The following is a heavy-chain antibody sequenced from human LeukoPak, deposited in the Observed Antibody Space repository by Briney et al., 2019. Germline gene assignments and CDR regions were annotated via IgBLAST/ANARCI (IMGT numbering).Heavy chain of an antibody. CDR3: ARAGQEWFGELGFDQ. CDR2: IKQDGSEK. D-gene: IGHD3-10*01. Sequence: PEGSLRLSCAASGFTFSSYEMNWVRQAPGKGLEWVANIKQDGSEKNYVESVKGRFTISRDNAKNSLYLQTNSLRAEDTAVYYCARAGQEWFGELGFDQWGQGTLVIVSS. V-gene: IGHV3-7*01. J-gene: IGHJ4*02. CDR1: GFTFSSYE.